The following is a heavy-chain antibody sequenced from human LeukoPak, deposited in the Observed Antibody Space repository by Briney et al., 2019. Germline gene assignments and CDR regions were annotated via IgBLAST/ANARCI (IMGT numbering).Heavy chain of an antibody. D-gene: IGHD3-10*01. CDR3: ARDNTVYYGSDTGGGADY. Sequence: GASVKVSCKASGYTFTSYYMHWVRQAPGQGLEWMGIINPSGGSTSYAQKFQGRVTMTRDTSISTAYMELSRLRSDDTAVYYCARDNTVYYGSDTGGGADYWGQGTLVTVSS. V-gene: IGHV1-46*01. CDR1: GYTFTSYY. CDR2: INPSGGST. J-gene: IGHJ4*02.